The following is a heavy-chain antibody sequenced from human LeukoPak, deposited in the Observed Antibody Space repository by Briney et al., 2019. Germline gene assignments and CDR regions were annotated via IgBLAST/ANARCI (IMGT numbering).Heavy chain of an antibody. D-gene: IGHD6-19*01. J-gene: IGHJ4*02. CDR3: ARDRTSGWGYFDY. V-gene: IGHV3-30-3*01. Sequence: AGGSLRLSCVASGFTFSIYDMYWVRHAPGKGREGVAFISYDENNKYYADSVKGRFTISRDNSKKTVCLQRNSLRIEDTAVYYCARDRTSGWGYFDYWGQGTLVPVPS. CDR1: GFTFSIYD. CDR2: ISYDENNK.